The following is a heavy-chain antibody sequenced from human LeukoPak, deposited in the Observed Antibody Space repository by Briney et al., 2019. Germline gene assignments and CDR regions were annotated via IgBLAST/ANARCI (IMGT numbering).Heavy chain of an antibody. CDR3: ARHQVVRDAFDI. V-gene: IGHV3-23*01. CDR1: GFTFSSYA. CDR2: ISGSGGST. J-gene: IGHJ3*02. Sequence: GGSLRLSCAASGFTFSSYAMSWVRQAPGKGLEWVSAISGSGGSTYYADSAKGRFTISRDNSKNTLYLQMNSLRAEDTAVYYCARHQVVRDAFDIWGQGTMVTVSS. D-gene: IGHD2-15*01.